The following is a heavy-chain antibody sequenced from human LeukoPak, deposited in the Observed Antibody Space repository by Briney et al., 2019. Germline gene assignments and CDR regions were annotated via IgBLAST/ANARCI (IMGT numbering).Heavy chain of an antibody. J-gene: IGHJ5*02. V-gene: IGHV3-21*01. CDR3: ARSPALYYDFWSASNWFDP. Sequence: PGGSLRLSCAASGFTFSSYSMNWVRQAPGKGLEWVSSISSSSSYIYYADSVKGRFTISRDNAKNSLHLQMNSLRAKDTAVYYCARSPALYYDFWSASNWFDPWGQGTLVTVSS. CDR1: GFTFSSYS. CDR2: ISSSSSYI. D-gene: IGHD3-3*01.